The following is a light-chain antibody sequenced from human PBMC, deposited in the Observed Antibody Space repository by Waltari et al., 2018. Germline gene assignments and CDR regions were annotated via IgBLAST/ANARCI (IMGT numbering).Light chain of an antibody. CDR1: SSNLGGNT. J-gene: IGLJ1*01. CDR2: GNN. CDR3: ATWDDSLSGFYV. V-gene: IGLV1-44*01. Sequence: QSVLTQPPSASGTPGQRVTISCSGSSSNLGGNTVNWSQQLPGRAPKLLIYGNNQRPSGVPDRFSGSKSGTSASLVISGLQSEDEADYYCATWDDSLSGFYVFGAGTRVTVL.